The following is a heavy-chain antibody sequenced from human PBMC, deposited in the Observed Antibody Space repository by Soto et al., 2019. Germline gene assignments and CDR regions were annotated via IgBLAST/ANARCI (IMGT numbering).Heavy chain of an antibody. V-gene: IGHV4-59*01. Sequence: QVQLQESGPGLVKPSETLSLTCTVSGGSITSYYWSWIRQPPRKGLEWIGYFSYSGRTKYNPSLKSRVSISVDTSKNQFSLKLSSVTTADTAVYYCARASPGMAVSGTREFDFDYGGQGTLVTVSS. CDR2: FSYSGRT. CDR3: ARASPGMAVSGTREFDFDY. D-gene: IGHD6-19*01. CDR1: GGSITSYY. J-gene: IGHJ4*02.